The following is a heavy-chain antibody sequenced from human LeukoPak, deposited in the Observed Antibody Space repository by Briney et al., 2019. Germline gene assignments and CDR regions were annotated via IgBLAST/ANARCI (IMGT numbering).Heavy chain of an antibody. D-gene: IGHD3-10*01. CDR2: IYTSGST. CDR3: ARALRYYYGSGSRRETTGYYYMDV. J-gene: IGHJ6*03. V-gene: IGHV4-61*02. Sequence: PSETLSLTCTVSDYSISSGYGYYWSWIRQPAGKGLEWIGRIYTSGSTNYNPSLKSRVTISVDTSKNQFSLKLSSVTAADTAVYYCARALRYYYGSGSRRETTGYYYMDVWGKGTTVTISS. CDR1: DYSISSGYGYY.